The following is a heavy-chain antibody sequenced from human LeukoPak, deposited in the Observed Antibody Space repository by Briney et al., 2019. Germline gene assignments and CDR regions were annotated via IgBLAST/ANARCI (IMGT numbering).Heavy chain of an antibody. J-gene: IGHJ4*02. D-gene: IGHD4-23*01. CDR2: ISYDGSNK. CDR1: GFTFSSYS. V-gene: IGHV3-30*03. Sequence: GGSLRLSCAASGFTFSSYSMNWVRQAPGKGLEWVAVISYDGSNKYYADSVKGRFTISRDNSENTLYLQMNSLRAEDTAVYYCARGLGYGGPLDYWGQGTLVTVSS. CDR3: ARGLGYGGPLDY.